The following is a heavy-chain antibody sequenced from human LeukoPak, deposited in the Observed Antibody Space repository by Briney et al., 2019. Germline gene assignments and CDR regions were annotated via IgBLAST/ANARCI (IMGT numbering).Heavy chain of an antibody. Sequence: GGSLRLSCAASGFTFSSYWMSWVRQAPGKGLEWVANIKQDGSEKYYVDSVKGRFTISRDNAKNSLYLQMNSLRAEDTAVYYCARDSKDYDYVWGSYRHHDYWGQGTLVTVSS. J-gene: IGHJ4*02. CDR3: ARDSKDYDYVWGSYRHHDY. CDR2: IKQDGSEK. V-gene: IGHV3-7*01. D-gene: IGHD3-16*02. CDR1: GFTFSSYW.